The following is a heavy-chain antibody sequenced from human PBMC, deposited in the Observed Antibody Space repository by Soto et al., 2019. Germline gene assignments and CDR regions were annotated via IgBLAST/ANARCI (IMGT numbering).Heavy chain of an antibody. V-gene: IGHV1-18*01. CDR3: ARGGGNPLDDWTIDY. Sequence: ASVKVSCKASGYTFTGYGISWVRQAPGQGLEWMGWISAYNGNTNYAQKLQGRVTMTTDTSTSTAYMELRSLRSDDTAVYYCARGGGNPLDDWTIDYWGQGTPVTVSS. D-gene: IGHD2-15*01. J-gene: IGHJ4*02. CDR1: GYTFTGYG. CDR2: ISAYNGNT.